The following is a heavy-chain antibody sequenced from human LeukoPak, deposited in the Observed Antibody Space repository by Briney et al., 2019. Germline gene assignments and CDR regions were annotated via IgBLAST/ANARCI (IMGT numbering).Heavy chain of an antibody. CDR3: ARGQGSGWYLGDYFDY. CDR2: IKQDGSEK. D-gene: IGHD6-19*01. V-gene: IGHV3-7*01. J-gene: IGHJ4*02. CDR1: GFTLSSYW. Sequence: PGGSLRLSCAASGFTLSSYWMSWVRQAPGKGLEWVANIKQDGSEKYYVDFVKGRFTISRDNAKNSLYLQMDSLRAEDTAVYYCARGQGSGWYLGDYFDYWGQGTLVTVSS.